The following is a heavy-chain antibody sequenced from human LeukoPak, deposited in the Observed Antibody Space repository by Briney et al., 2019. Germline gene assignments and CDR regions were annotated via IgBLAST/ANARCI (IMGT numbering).Heavy chain of an antibody. CDR1: GYSFTSYW. V-gene: IGHV5-51*01. D-gene: IGHD3-22*01. CDR3: ARQGTYYYDSSGYPDAFDI. J-gene: IGHJ3*02. CDR2: IYPGDSDT. Sequence: GESLKISCKGSGYSFTSYWIGWVRQMPGKGLEWMGIIYPGDSDTRYSPSFQGQVTISADKSISTAYLQWSSLKASDTAMYYCARQGTYYYDSSGYPDAFDIWGQGTMVTVSS.